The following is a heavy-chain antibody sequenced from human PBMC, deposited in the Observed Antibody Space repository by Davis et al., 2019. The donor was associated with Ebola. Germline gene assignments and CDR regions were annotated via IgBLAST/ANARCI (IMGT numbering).Heavy chain of an antibody. D-gene: IGHD3-10*01. CDR3: ARRGGDI. V-gene: IGHV3-7*01. J-gene: IGHJ3*02. Sequence: GSLSLSCAASGFTFSSYYMSWVRQAPGKGLEWVANIKQDGSKKYYVDPVKGRFTISRDNAKNSLYLQMNSLGAEEAAVYYCARRGGDIWGQGTMVTVSS. CDR1: GFTFSSYY. CDR2: IKQDGSKK.